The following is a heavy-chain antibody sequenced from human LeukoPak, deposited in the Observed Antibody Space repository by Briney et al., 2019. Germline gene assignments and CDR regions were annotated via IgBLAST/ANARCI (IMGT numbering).Heavy chain of an antibody. CDR3: ASRVVTATFDAFDI. V-gene: IGHV3-21*01. D-gene: IGHD2-21*02. CDR1: GFTFSSYS. Sequence: GGSLRLSCAASGFTFSSYSMNWVRQAPGKGLEWVSSITSSSSYIYYADSVKGRFTISRDNAKYALYLQMNSLRAEDTAVYYCASRVVTATFDAFDIWGQGTMVTVSS. CDR2: ITSSSSYI. J-gene: IGHJ3*02.